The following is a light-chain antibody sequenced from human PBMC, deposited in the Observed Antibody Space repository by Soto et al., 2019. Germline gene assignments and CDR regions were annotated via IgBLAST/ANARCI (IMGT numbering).Light chain of an antibody. CDR1: QSISSW. CDR2: DAS. J-gene: IGKJ5*01. CDR3: QQDYNYPIT. Sequence: DIQMTQSPSTLSASVGDRVTITCRASQSISSWLAWYQQKPGKAPKLLIYDASSLESGVPSRFSGSGSGTEFTLTISSLQPDDFATYYCQQDYNYPITFGQGTRLEIK. V-gene: IGKV1-5*01.